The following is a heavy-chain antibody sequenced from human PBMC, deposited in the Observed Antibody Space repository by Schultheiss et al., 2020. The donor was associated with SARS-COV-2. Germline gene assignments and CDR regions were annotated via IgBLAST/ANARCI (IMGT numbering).Heavy chain of an antibody. CDR3: ARDTTYYDYVWGSYRPGCFDY. V-gene: IGHV1-18*01. CDR2: ISAYNGNT. D-gene: IGHD3-16*02. J-gene: IGHJ4*02. CDR1: GYTFTSYG. Sequence: ASVKVSCKASGYTFTSYGISWVRQAPGQGLEWMGWISAYNGNTNYAQKLQGRVTMTTDTSTGTAYMELRSLRSDDTAVYYCARDTTYYDYVWGSYRPGCFDYWGQGTLVTVSS.